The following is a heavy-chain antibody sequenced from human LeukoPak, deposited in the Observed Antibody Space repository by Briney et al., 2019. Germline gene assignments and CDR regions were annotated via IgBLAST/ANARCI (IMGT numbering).Heavy chain of an antibody. V-gene: IGHV4-31*03. D-gene: IGHD3-9*01. CDR3: ARAENYDIGSAGAFDI. CDR1: GGSISSGGYY. CDR2: MYYCGRT. Sequence: SETLSLSCIVSGGSISSGGYYWGWVRKLPGKGLEWIGYMYYCGRTYYNTSLKSRVTISVDTSKNQFSLKLSSVTAADTAVYYCARAENYDIGSAGAFDIWGQGTMVTVSS. J-gene: IGHJ3*02.